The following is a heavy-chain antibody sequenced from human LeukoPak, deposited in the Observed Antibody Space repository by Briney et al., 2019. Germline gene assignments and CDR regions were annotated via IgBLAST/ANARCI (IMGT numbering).Heavy chain of an antibody. CDR2: ISTSSSHI. V-gene: IGHV3-21*01. J-gene: IGHJ4*02. D-gene: IGHD2-15*01. CDR1: GFTFSSYS. CDR3: ASGYCSGGNCYPF. Sequence: TGGSLRLSWAASGFTFSSYSMNWVRQTPGKGLEWVSSISTSSSHIYYADSVKGRFTISRDNAKNSLYLQMNSLRAEDTAVYYCASGYCSGGNCYPFWGQGTLVTVSS.